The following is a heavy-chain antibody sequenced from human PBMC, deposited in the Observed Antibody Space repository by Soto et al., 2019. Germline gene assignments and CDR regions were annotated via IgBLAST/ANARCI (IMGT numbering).Heavy chain of an antibody. V-gene: IGHV4-34*01. D-gene: IGHD2-15*01. J-gene: IGHJ4*02. Sequence: QVQLQQWGAGLLKPSETLSLTCAVYGGSFSGYYWSWIRQPPGKGLEWIGEINHSGSTNYNPSLKSRVTISVDPSKNQFSLKLSSVTAADTAVYYCATRFLGYCSGGSCYSWGQGTLVTVSS. CDR3: ATRFLGYCSGGSCYS. CDR2: INHSGST. CDR1: GGSFSGYY.